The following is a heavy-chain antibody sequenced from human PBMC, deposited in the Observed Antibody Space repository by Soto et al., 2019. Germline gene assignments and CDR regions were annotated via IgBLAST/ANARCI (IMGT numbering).Heavy chain of an antibody. V-gene: IGHV3-23*01. CDR2: ISGSGGST. D-gene: IGHD2-21*02. Sequence: PGGSLRLSCAASGFTFSSYAMSWVRQAPGKGLEWVSAISGSGGSTYYADSVKGRFTISRDNSKNTLYLQMNSLRAEDTAVYYCAKSTPRRYCGGDCYFDFWGQGTLVTVSS. CDR1: GFTFSSYA. CDR3: AKSTPRRYCGGDCYFDF. J-gene: IGHJ4*02.